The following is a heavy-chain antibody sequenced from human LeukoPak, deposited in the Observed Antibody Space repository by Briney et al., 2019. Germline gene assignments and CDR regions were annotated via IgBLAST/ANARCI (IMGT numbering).Heavy chain of an antibody. CDR3: TTDTWYSAGH. CDR1: GFIFSGSW. D-gene: IGHD2-15*01. J-gene: IGHJ4*02. V-gene: IGHV3-7*03. Sequence: GGSLRLSCTASGFIFSGSWMAWIRQAPGKGLEWVAIIKKDGSEKYYVDSMKGRFTISRDNAKNSLFLQKNSLRAEDTAIYYCTTDTWYSAGHWGQGTLVTVSS. CDR2: IKKDGSEK.